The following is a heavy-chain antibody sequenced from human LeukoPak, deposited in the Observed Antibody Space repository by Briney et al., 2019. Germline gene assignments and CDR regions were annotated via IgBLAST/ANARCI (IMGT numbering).Heavy chain of an antibody. Sequence: PGGSLRLSCAASGFTFSSYWMSWVRQAPGKGLEWVGSIKQDGSEKNYVDSVKGRFTISRDNAKNSLYLQMNSLRVEDTAVYYCARDGADYYGSGRGYGMDVWGKGTTVTVSS. V-gene: IGHV3-7*03. J-gene: IGHJ6*04. CDR2: IKQDGSEK. D-gene: IGHD3-10*01. CDR3: ARDGADYYGSGRGYGMDV. CDR1: GFTFSSYW.